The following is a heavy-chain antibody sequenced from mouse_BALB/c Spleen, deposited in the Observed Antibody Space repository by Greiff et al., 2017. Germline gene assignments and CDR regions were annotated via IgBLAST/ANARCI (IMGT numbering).Heavy chain of an antibody. CDR1: GYSFTGYY. D-gene: IGHD2-4*01. CDR2: VNPNNGGT. Sequence: EVQLQQSGPDLVKPGASVKISCKASGYSFTGYYMHWVKQSHGKSLEWIGRVNPNNGGTSYNQKFKGKAILTVDKSSSTAYMELRSLTSEDSAVYYCAGTIYYDYDGGAWFAYWGQGTLVTVSA. J-gene: IGHJ3*01. V-gene: IGHV1-26*01. CDR3: AGTIYYDYDGGAWFAY.